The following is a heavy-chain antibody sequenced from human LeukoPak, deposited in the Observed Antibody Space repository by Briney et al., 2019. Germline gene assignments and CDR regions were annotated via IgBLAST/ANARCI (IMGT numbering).Heavy chain of an antibody. D-gene: IGHD2-15*01. Sequence: GGSLRLSCAASGFTFSNAWMSWVRQAPGKGLEWAGRIKSKTDGGTTDYAAPVKGRFTISRDDSKNTLYLQMNSLKTEDTAVYCCTTRIFIQGYCSGGSCYPPNWLDPWGQGTLVTVSS. CDR1: GFTFSNAW. J-gene: IGHJ5*02. CDR3: TTRIFIQGYCSGGSCYPPNWLDP. V-gene: IGHV3-15*01. CDR2: IKSKTDGGTT.